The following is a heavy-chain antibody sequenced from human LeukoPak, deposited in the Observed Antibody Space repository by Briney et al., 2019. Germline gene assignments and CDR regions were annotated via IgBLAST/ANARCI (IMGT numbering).Heavy chain of an antibody. V-gene: IGHV4-4*07. CDR3: TRDTGTTGEVKFDP. Sequence: PSETLSLTCTVSGGSITNYYWSWIRQPPGKGLEWIGGIYTSGSTTYNPSLKSRVTMSVDTSKSQFSLNLMSVTAADTAVYYCTRDTGTTGEVKFDPWGQGTLVTVSS. CDR1: GGSITNYY. J-gene: IGHJ5*02. D-gene: IGHD4-17*01. CDR2: IYTSGST.